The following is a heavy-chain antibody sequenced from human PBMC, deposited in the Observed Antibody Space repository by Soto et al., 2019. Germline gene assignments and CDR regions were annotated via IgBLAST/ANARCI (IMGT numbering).Heavy chain of an antibody. D-gene: IGHD6-19*01. CDR1: GYTFTSYD. Sequence: ASVKVSCKASGYTFTSYDINWVRRATGQGLEWMGWMNPNSGNTGYAQKFQGRVTMTRNTSISTAYMELSSLRSEDTAVYYCARVIRSGWYNFDYWGQGTLVTVSS. CDR2: MNPNSGNT. V-gene: IGHV1-8*01. CDR3: ARVIRSGWYNFDY. J-gene: IGHJ4*02.